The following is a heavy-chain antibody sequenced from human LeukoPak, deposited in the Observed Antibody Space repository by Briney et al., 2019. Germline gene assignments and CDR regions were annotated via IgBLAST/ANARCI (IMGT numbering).Heavy chain of an antibody. V-gene: IGHV4-39*01. CDR2: IYSGGST. CDR1: GGSISSYY. Sequence: KPSETLSLTCTVSGGSISSYYWDWIRQSPGKGLEWIGNIYSGGSTHYTPSLKSRVTISVDTSKNQFSLKLSSVTAADTAIYFCARHSRSGSGGYENAFDIWGQGTMVTVSS. D-gene: IGHD5-12*01. CDR3: ARHSRSGSGGYENAFDI. J-gene: IGHJ3*02.